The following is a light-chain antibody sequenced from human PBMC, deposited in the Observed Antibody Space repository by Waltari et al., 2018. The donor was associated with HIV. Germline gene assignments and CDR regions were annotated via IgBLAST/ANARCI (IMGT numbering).Light chain of an antibody. CDR2: EVS. Sequence: QSALTQPASVSGSPGQSITLSCTGTRSAVGRYNLVPWYQQHPGKAPKLMIYEVSKRPSGVSNRFSGSKSGNTASLTISGLQAEDEADYYCCSYAGSSTYVFGTGTQVTVL. CDR1: RSAVGRYNL. J-gene: IGLJ1*01. CDR3: CSYAGSSTYV. V-gene: IGLV2-23*02.